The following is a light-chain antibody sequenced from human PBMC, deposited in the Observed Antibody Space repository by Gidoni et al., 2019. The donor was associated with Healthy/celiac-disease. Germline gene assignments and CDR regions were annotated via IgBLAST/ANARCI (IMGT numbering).Light chain of an antibody. CDR3: QQSYSTLTWT. CDR1: QSISSY. CDR2: AAS. J-gene: IGKJ1*01. Sequence: DIQMTQSPSSLSASVGDRVTITCRASQSISSYLNWYQQKPGKAPKLLIYAASSLQSGVPSRFSGSGSGKDFTLPISSLQPEDFATYYCQQSYSTLTWTFGQGTKVEIK. V-gene: IGKV1-39*01.